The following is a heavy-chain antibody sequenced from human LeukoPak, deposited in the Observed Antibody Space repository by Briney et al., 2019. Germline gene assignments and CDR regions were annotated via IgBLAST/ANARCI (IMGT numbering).Heavy chain of an antibody. CDR2: IYTSGST. CDR3: ARSPYSSSWYNSYYFDY. Sequence: SETLSLTCTVSGGSISSYYWSWIRQPAGKGLEWIGRIYTSGSTNYNPSLKSRVTMSVDTSKNQFSLKLSSVTAADTAVYYCARSPYSSSWYNSYYFDYWGQGTLVTVSS. V-gene: IGHV4-4*07. CDR1: GGSISSYY. D-gene: IGHD6-13*01. J-gene: IGHJ4*02.